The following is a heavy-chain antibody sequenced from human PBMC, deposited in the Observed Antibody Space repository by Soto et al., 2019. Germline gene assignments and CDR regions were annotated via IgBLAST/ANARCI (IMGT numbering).Heavy chain of an antibody. D-gene: IGHD3-10*01. J-gene: IGHJ4*02. CDR3: AREEYYYGSGAFFDY. V-gene: IGHV1-69*08. CDR2: IIPILGIA. CDR1: GGTFSSYT. Sequence: QVQLVQSGAEVKKPGSSVKVSCKASGGTFSSYTISWVRQAPGQGLEWMGRIIPILGIANYAQKFQGRVTXPTXXSXRTAYMELSSLRSEDTAVYYCAREEYYYGSGAFFDYWGQGTLVTVSS.